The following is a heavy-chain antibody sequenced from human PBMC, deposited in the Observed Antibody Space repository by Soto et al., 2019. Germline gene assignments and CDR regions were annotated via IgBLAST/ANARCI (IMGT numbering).Heavy chain of an antibody. V-gene: IGHV1-18*01. CDR2: ISAGNGNT. J-gene: IGHJ4*02. CDR3: ARDYYDSSGYPMAVDYFDY. Sequence: ASVKVSCKASGYTFTSYGISWVRQAPGQGLEGMGWISAGNGNTKYSQKFQGRVTITRDTSASTAYMELSSLRSEDTAVYYCARDYYDSSGYPMAVDYFDYWGQGTLVTVSS. CDR1: GYTFTSYG. D-gene: IGHD3-22*01.